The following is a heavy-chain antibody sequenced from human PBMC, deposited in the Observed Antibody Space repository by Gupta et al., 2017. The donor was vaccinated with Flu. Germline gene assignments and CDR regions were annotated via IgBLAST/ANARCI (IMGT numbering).Heavy chain of an antibody. CDR3: VRDWYTAWDD. Sequence: AASGFTFSDPYMDWARQAPGKGLEGVARITYKADGYDTQYAASVRGRFRISRDDSKNLLFLEMNSLKIEDTAVYYCVRDWYTAWDDWGQGTLVTVSS. CDR1: GFTFSDPY. D-gene: IGHD5-18*01. J-gene: IGHJ4*02. V-gene: IGHV3-72*01. CDR2: ITYKADGYDT.